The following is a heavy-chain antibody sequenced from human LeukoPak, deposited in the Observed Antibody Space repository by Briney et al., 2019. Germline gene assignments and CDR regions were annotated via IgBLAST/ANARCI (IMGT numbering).Heavy chain of an antibody. CDR1: GFSFSMYS. CDR2: INDRGGYI. D-gene: IGHD6-19*01. J-gene: IGHJ4*02. Sequence: PGGSLRLSCAASGFSFSMYSMAWVRQAPGKGLEWVSVINDRGGYIQDADSVKGRFTVSRDNYQNTLFLQMNSLRAEDTAVYYCVRERDRGIDVADDFDYCAQGTLVIVSS. CDR3: VRERDRGIDVADDFDY. V-gene: IGHV3-23*01.